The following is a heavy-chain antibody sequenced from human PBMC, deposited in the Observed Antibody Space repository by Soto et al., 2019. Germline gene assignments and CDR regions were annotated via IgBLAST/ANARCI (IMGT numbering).Heavy chain of an antibody. CDR1: GVSFNNNG. D-gene: IGHD3-10*01. CDR2: VSPPFRTS. Sequence: QVQLVQSGAEVKKPGSSVKVSCKTSGVSFNNNGIGWVRQAPGHGLEWMGGVSPPFRTSNYARKFQGRISITADASTGTVNMELSSLTSEDTAQYYCARVLYYGSGSYSPSGMDVWVHGTTVTVSS. J-gene: IGHJ6*02. CDR3: ARVLYYGSGSYSPSGMDV. V-gene: IGHV1-69*01.